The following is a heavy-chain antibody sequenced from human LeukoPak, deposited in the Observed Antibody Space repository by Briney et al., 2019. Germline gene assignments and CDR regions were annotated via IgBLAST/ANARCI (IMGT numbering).Heavy chain of an antibody. J-gene: IGHJ4*02. CDR1: GGSFYDYY. D-gene: IGHD2-15*01. V-gene: IGHV4-34*01. CDR2: INHSGST. CDR3: ARGRRLYCTGGSCYKPYY. Sequence: PSETLSLACAVYGGSFYDYYWSWIRQPPGKGLEWIGEINHSGSTNYNPYLKSRVTISEDTSKNQFSLKLTSVTAADAAVYYCARGRRLYCTGGSCYKPYYWGQGTLVTVSS.